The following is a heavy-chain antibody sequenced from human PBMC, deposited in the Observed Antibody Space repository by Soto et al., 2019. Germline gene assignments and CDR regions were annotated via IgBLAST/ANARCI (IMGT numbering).Heavy chain of an antibody. V-gene: IGHV1-46*01. J-gene: IGHJ5*02. D-gene: IGHD5-12*01. CDR1: GYTFTSYY. Sequence: QVQLVQSGAEVKKPGASVKVSCKASGYTFTSYYMHWVRQAPGQGLEWMGIINPSGGSTSYALKFQGRVTMTRDTSTSTVYMELSSLRSEDTAVYYCARDLRAVATGWHWFDPWGQGTLVTVSS. CDR2: INPSGGST. CDR3: ARDLRAVATGWHWFDP.